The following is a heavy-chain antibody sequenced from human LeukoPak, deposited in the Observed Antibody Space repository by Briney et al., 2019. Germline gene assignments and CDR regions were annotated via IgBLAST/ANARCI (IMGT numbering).Heavy chain of an antibody. CDR1: VGSFSGYY. Sequence: SETLSLTCAVYVGSFSGYYWSWVRQPPEEGLECVGEINHSGGTNYSPSLKRRVTISVDTSKTQFSLKLSSVTAADTAVYYCARGSWRRIAVAGHLAYWGQGTLVTVSS. D-gene: IGHD6-19*01. CDR2: INHSGGT. CDR3: ARGSWRRIAVAGHLAY. J-gene: IGHJ4*02. V-gene: IGHV4-34*01.